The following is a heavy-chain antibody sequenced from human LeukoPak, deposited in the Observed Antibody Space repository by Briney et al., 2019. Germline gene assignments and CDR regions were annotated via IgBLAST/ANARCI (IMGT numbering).Heavy chain of an antibody. J-gene: IGHJ4*02. CDR1: GFTFSSYS. CDR3: ARDLSYSSAPLPFYYFDY. Sequence: PGGSLRLSCAASGFTFSSYSMNWVRQAPGKGLEWVSSISSSSSYIYYADSVKGRFTISRDNAKNSLYLQMNSLRAEDTAVYYCARDLSYSSAPLPFYYFDYWGQGTLATVSS. CDR2: ISSSSSYI. D-gene: IGHD6-19*01. V-gene: IGHV3-21*01.